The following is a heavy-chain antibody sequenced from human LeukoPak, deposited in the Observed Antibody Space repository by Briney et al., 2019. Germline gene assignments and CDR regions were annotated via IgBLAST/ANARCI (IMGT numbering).Heavy chain of an antibody. CDR1: GGSISSGSYY. J-gene: IGHJ6*03. D-gene: IGHD2-2*01. CDR2: IYTSGST. CDR3: AREEGECSSTSSFWDGNYYYYYMDV. Sequence: PSETLSLTCTVSGGSISSGSYYWSWIRQPAGKGLEWIGRIYTSGSTNYNPSLKTRVTISVDTSKNQFSLKLSAVTAADTAVYYCAREEGECSSTSSFWDGNYYYYYMDVWGKGTPVTVSS. V-gene: IGHV4-61*02.